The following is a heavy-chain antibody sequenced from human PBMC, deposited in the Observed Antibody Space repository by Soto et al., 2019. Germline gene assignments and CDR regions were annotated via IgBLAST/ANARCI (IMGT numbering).Heavy chain of an antibody. D-gene: IGHD2-15*01. J-gene: IGHJ4*02. V-gene: IGHV1-46*01. CDR1: GDTFTSYY. CDR2: INPSGDT. CDR3: ARVYCSGGGCYGIDY. Sequence: QVQLVQSGAEVKKPGASVKISCKASGDTFTSYYMHWVRQAPGQGLEWMGIINPSGDTSYAQKFQGRDTXTRAASXXTVYMELSSLRSEDTAVYYCARVYCSGGGCYGIDYWGQGTLVTVSS.